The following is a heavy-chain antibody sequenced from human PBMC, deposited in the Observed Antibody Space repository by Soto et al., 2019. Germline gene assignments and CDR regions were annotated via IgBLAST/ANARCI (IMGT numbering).Heavy chain of an antibody. D-gene: IGHD6-13*01. J-gene: IGHJ4*02. Sequence: ASGKVSCKVSGYTMTELSRHWVRKAPGKGLEWMGGFDAEDGETIYAQKFQGRVTMTADTSTDTAYMELSSLRSEDTAVYYCATWGSSWYMAGDYWGQGTLVTVSS. V-gene: IGHV1-24*01. CDR2: FDAEDGET. CDR3: ATWGSSWYMAGDY. CDR1: GYTMTELS.